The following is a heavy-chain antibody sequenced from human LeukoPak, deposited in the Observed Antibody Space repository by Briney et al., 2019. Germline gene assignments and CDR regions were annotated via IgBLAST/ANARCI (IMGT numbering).Heavy chain of an antibody. CDR2: IYHSGST. CDR3: AGRPYSETQDYYYYGMDV. Sequence: PSQTLSLTCAVSGGSISSGGYSWSWIRQPPGKGLEWIGYIYHSGSTYYNPSLKSRVTISVDRSKNQFSLKLSSVTAADTAVYYCAGRPYSETQDYYYYGMDVWGQGTTVTVSS. D-gene: IGHD2-15*01. CDR1: GGSISSGGYS. J-gene: IGHJ6*02. V-gene: IGHV4-30-2*01.